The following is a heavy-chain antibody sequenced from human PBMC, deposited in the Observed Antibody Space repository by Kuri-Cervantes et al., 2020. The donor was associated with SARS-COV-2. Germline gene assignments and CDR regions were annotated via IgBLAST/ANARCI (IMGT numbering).Heavy chain of an antibody. J-gene: IGHJ4*02. CDR3: ARGYDFWSGPEYYFDY. V-gene: IGHV3-30-3*01. CDR1: GFTSSSYA. D-gene: IGHD3-3*01. Sequence: GESLKISCAASGFTSSSYAMHWVRQAPGKGLEWVAVISYDGSNKYYADSVKGRFTISRDNSKNTLYLQMNSLRAEDTAVYYCARGYDFWSGPEYYFDYWGQGTLVTVSS. CDR2: ISYDGSNK.